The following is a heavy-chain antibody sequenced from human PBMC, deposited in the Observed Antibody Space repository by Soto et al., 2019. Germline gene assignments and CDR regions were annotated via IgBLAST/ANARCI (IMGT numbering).Heavy chain of an antibody. D-gene: IGHD3-3*01. CDR3: ASIIGDFWSGYYDY. Sequence: PGGSLRLSCAASGFTFSDYYMSWIRQAPGKGLEWVSYISSSSSYTNYAASVKGRFTISRDNAKNSLYLQMNSLRAEDTAVYYCASIIGDFWSGYYDYWGQGTLVTV. V-gene: IGHV3-11*06. CDR2: ISSSSSYT. J-gene: IGHJ4*02. CDR1: GFTFSDYY.